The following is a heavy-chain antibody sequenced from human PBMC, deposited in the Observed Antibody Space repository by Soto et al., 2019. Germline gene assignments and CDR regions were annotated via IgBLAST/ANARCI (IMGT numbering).Heavy chain of an antibody. V-gene: IGHV4-59*01. CDR2: IYYSGST. Sequence: SETLSLTCTVSGGSISSYYWSWIRQPPGKGLEWIGYIYYSGSTNYNPSLKSRVTISVDTSKNQFSLKLSSVTAADTAVYYCARGYFLDEYYYYYMDVWGKGTTVTVSS. D-gene: IGHD3-3*01. CDR1: GGSISSYY. J-gene: IGHJ6*03. CDR3: ARGYFLDEYYYYYMDV.